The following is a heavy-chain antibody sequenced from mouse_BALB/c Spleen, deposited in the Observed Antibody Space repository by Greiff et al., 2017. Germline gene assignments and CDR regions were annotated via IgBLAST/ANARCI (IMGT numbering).Heavy chain of an antibody. Sequence: QVQLQQPGAELVKPGASVKLSCKASGYTFTSYWMHWVKQRPGQGLEWIGEIDPSDSYTNYNQKFKGKATLTVDKSSSTAYMQLSSLTSEDSAVYFCARRYYDYDWYFDVWGAGTTVTVSS. V-gene: IGHV1-69*02. CDR2: IDPSDSYT. D-gene: IGHD2-4*01. CDR1: GYTFTSYW. CDR3: ARRYYDYDWYFDV. J-gene: IGHJ1*01.